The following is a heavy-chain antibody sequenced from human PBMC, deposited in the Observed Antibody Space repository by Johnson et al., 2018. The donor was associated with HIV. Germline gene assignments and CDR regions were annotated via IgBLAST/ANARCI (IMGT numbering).Heavy chain of an antibody. CDR2: ISYDGSNK. D-gene: IGHD6-6*01. V-gene: IGHV3-30*04. J-gene: IGHJ3*02. CDR3: AKERQLVRAFDI. Sequence: QVQLVESGGGVVQPGRSLRLSCAASGFTFISYAMHWVRQAPGKGLEWVAVISYDGSNKYYADSVRGRFTVSRDNSKNTLYLQMNSLRPEDTAVYYCAKERQLVRAFDIWGQGTMVTVSS. CDR1: GFTFISYA.